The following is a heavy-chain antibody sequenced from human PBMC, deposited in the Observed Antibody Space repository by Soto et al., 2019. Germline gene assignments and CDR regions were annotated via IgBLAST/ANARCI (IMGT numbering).Heavy chain of an antibody. J-gene: IGHJ4*02. Sequence: PSETLSLTCTFSGGSISSSDWRWIRQPPGKGLEWIGYIYYSGGTNYNPSLKGRVTMSVDTSKNQFSLKLNSVTAADTAVYYCARLPTCSDSSGSLHFDYWGQGTLVTVSS. D-gene: IGHD3-22*01. V-gene: IGHV4-59*08. CDR1: GGSISSSD. CDR2: IYYSGGT. CDR3: ARLPTCSDSSGSLHFDY.